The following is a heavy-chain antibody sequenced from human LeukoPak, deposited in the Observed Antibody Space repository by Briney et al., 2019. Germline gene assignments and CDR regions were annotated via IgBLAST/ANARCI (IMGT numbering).Heavy chain of an antibody. J-gene: IGHJ6*03. Sequence: SETLSLTCTVSGGSVSSSNYYWVWIRQPPGKGLEWIGNIYYSGSTYYNPSLKSRVSISVDTSRNQFSLKLSSVTAADTAVYYCARSYWAGTTTRGYYYYMDVWGKGTTVTVSS. V-gene: IGHV4-39*01. D-gene: IGHD1-1*01. CDR3: ARSYWAGTTTRGYYYYMDV. CDR1: GGSVSSSNYY. CDR2: IYYSGST.